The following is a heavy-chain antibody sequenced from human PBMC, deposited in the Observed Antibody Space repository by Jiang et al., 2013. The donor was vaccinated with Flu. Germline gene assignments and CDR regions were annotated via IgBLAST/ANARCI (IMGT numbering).Heavy chain of an antibody. CDR1: GGSISSYY. CDR2: IYYSGST. J-gene: IGHJ3*02. D-gene: IGHD7-27*01. V-gene: IGHV4-59*01. CDR3: ARELGGAFDI. Sequence: GSGLVKPSETLSLTCTVSGGSISSYYWSWIRQPPGKGLEWIGYIYYSGSTNYNPSLKSRVTISVDTPKNQFSLKLSSVTAADTAVYYCARELGGAFDIWGQGTMVTVSS.